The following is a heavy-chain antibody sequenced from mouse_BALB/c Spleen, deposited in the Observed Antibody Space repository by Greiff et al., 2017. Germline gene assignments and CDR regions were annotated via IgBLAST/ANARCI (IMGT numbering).Heavy chain of an antibody. CDR3: ASPLYYYGSSYVFAY. D-gene: IGHD1-1*01. Sequence: VQLKESGPELVKPGASVKISCKTSGYTFTEYTMHWVKQSHGKSLEWIGGINPNNGGTSYNQKFKGKATLTVDKSSSTAYMELRSLTSEDSAVYYCASPLYYYGSSYVFAYWGQGTLVTVSA. V-gene: IGHV1-18*01. CDR2: INPNNGGT. J-gene: IGHJ3*01. CDR1: GYTFTEYT.